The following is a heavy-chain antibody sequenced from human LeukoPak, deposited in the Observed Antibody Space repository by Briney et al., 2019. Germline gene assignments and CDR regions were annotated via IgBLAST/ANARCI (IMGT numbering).Heavy chain of an antibody. Sequence: SETLSLTRTVSGGSTSSSSYYWGWIRQPPGEGLEWIGSIYYSGSTYYNPSLKSRVTISVDTSKNQFSLNLSSVTAADTAVYYCATLTPFGVVNAYGFDYWGQGTLVTVSS. J-gene: IGHJ4*02. D-gene: IGHD3-3*01. CDR2: IYYSGST. V-gene: IGHV4-39*01. CDR1: GGSTSSSSYY. CDR3: ATLTPFGVVNAYGFDY.